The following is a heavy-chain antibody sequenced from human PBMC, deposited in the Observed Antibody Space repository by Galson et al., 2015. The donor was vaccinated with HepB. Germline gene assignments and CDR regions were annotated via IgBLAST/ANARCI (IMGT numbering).Heavy chain of an antibody. Sequence: SLRLSCAASGFNFKNYSMNWVRQTPGKGLEWVANINHNGSQKKYVDSVKGRFTTSRENVNNSLDLQMNSLRGEDTAVYFCARGLEDGHFFFRGWQSRNKYVDPGGQGTRVTVSS. D-gene: IGHD1-1*01. CDR1: GFNFKNYS. V-gene: IGHV3-7*02. CDR2: INHNGSQK. CDR3: ARGLEDGHFFFRGWQSRNKYVDP. J-gene: IGHJ5*02.